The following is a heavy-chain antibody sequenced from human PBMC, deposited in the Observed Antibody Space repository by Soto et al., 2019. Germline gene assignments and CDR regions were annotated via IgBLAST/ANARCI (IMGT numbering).Heavy chain of an antibody. D-gene: IGHD6-19*01. CDR1: GFTFSSYN. V-gene: IGHV3-21*06. CDR2: ISGSSNHI. CDR3: AKDRGHGSPVTGGLDV. J-gene: IGHJ6*02. Sequence: LRLSCAASGFTFSSYNMNWVRQAPGKGLEWVSSISGSSNHIFHADSVKGRFTISRDNAKNSLYLQMNSLRAEDTAVYYCAKDRGHGSPVTGGLDVWGQGTTVTVSS.